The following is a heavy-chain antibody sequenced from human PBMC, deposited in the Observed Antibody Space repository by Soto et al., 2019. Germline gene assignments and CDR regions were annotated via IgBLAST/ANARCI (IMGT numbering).Heavy chain of an antibody. Sequence: QVQLVQSGAEVKKPGASVKVSCKFSGYSFINYGMTWVRQAPGQGFEWMGWISGSNGATNYAQRFQGRVTLTTDTSTNKAYMERRSMRLDDTAIYYCARDSKWLIINGNWFDSWGQGTLVTVSS. CDR1: GYSFINYG. V-gene: IGHV1-18*04. J-gene: IGHJ5*01. CDR2: ISGSNGAT. CDR3: ARDSKWLIINGNWFDS. D-gene: IGHD5-12*01.